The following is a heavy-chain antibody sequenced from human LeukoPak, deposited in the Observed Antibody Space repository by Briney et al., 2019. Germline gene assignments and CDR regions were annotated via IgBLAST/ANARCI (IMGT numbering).Heavy chain of an antibody. CDR3: ARRRYYDSSGYDYGMDV. D-gene: IGHD3-22*01. V-gene: IGHV1-69*06. Sequence: SVKVSCKASGGTFSSYAISWVRQAPGQGLEWMGGIIPIFGTANYAQKFQGRVTITADKSTSTAYMELSSLRSEDTAVYYCARRRYYDSSGYDYGMDVWGQGTTVTVSS. CDR1: GGTFSSYA. CDR2: IIPIFGTA. J-gene: IGHJ6*02.